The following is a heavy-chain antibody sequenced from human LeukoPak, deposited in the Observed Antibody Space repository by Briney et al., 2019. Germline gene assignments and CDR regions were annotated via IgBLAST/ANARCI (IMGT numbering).Heavy chain of an antibody. Sequence: GASVKVSCKASGYTFTGYYMHWVRQAPGQGLEWMGIINPSGGSTSYAQKFQGRLTMTRDTSTSTVYVDLSSLRSEDTAVYYCARDLYMTAVTTGYFDYWGQGTLVTVSS. D-gene: IGHD4-17*01. CDR3: ARDLYMTAVTTGYFDY. CDR1: GYTFTGYY. V-gene: IGHV1-46*01. J-gene: IGHJ4*02. CDR2: INPSGGST.